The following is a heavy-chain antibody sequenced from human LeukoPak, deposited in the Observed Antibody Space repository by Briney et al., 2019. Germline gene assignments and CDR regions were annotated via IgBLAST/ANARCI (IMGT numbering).Heavy chain of an antibody. CDR1: GFAFGTHW. CDR3: ARGGGLDV. D-gene: IGHD3-16*01. J-gene: IGHJ6*02. CDR2: INHNGNVN. Sequence: GGSLRLSCAASGFAFGTHWMNWARQAPGKGLEWVASINHNGNVNYYVDSVKGRFTISRDNAENSLYLQMSNLRAEDTAVYFCARGGGLDVWGQGATVTVSS. V-gene: IGHV3-7*03.